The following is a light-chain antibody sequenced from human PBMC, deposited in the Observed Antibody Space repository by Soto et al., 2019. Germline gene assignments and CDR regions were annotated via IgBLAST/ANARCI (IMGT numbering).Light chain of an antibody. CDR1: SSNIGAGYD. CDR3: HSYDSSLSGSV. J-gene: IGLJ3*02. V-gene: IGLV1-40*01. Sequence: QSVLTQPPSVSGAPGQRVTIACTGSSSNIGAGYDVPWYQQLPGTAPKLIIYGNINRPSGVTDRFSGSKSGSSASLAITGLQAEDEADYFCHSYDSSLSGSVFGGGTKLTVL. CDR2: GNI.